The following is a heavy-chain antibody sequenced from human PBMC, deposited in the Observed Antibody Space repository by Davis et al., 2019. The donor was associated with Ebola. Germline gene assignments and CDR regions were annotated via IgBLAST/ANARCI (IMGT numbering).Heavy chain of an antibody. CDR1: GGSFSGYY. J-gene: IGHJ5*02. CDR3: ARISSWFDP. CDR2: ISYSGNT. Sequence: MPSETLSLTCAVYGGSFSGYYWSWIRQPPGKGLEWIGYISYSGNTYYNPSLKSRVTISLGTAKKQFSLKLNSVTAADTAVYYCARISSWFDPWGQGILVTVSS. V-gene: IGHV4-59*01.